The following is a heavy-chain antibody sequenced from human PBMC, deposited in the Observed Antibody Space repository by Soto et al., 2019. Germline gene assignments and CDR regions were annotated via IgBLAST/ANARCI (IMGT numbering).Heavy chain of an antibody. V-gene: IGHV1-8*01. Sequence: ASVKVSCKASGYTFTSYDINWVRQATGQGLEWMGWMNPNSGNTGYAQKFQGRVTMTRNTSISTAYMELSSLRSEDTAVYYCARELKGSEEEAGMWWFEPWGQGTLVTVS. CDR2: MNPNSGNT. J-gene: IGHJ5*02. CDR1: GYTFTSYD. CDR3: ARELKGSEEEAGMWWFEP. D-gene: IGHD6-13*01.